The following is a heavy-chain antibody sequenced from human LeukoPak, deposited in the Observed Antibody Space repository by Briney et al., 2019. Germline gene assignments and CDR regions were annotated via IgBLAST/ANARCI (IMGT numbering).Heavy chain of an antibody. Sequence: SETLSLTCAVYGGSFSGYYWSWIRQPPGKGLEWIGEINHSGSTNYNPSLKSRVTISVDTSKNQFSLKLSSVTAADTAVYYCARSTTVVMCDYWGQGTLVTVSS. J-gene: IGHJ4*02. CDR2: INHSGST. V-gene: IGHV4-34*01. CDR3: ARSTTVVMCDY. CDR1: GGSFSGYY. D-gene: IGHD4-23*01.